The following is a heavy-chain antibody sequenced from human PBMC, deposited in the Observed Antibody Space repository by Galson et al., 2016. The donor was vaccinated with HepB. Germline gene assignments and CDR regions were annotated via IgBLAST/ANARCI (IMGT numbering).Heavy chain of an antibody. V-gene: IGHV3-30*18. D-gene: IGHD5-18*01. Sequence: SLRLSCAASGFTLGDYGMHWVRQAPGKGPEWVGVVSFNGKVQYYADSVKGRFTISRDNSKNTLYLQMNSLRAEDTAVYYCAKDIRSYGLFGRFDYWGQGTLVTVSS. CDR3: AKDIRSYGLFGRFDY. CDR2: VSFNGKVQ. CDR1: GFTLGDYG. J-gene: IGHJ4*02.